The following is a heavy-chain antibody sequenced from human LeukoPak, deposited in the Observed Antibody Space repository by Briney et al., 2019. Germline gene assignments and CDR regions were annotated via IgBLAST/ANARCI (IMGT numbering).Heavy chain of an antibody. Sequence: QSWGSLRLSCAASGFTFISYAMSWVRQAPVKGLEWVSIISGSGGSTYYADSVKGRFTISRDNSKNTLYLQMNSLRAEDTAVYYCAVCHWHSSGCRNDYWGQGTLVTVSS. CDR1: GFTFISYA. CDR3: AVCHWHSSGCRNDY. CDR2: ISGSGGST. J-gene: IGHJ4*02. D-gene: IGHD6-19*01. V-gene: IGHV3-23*01.